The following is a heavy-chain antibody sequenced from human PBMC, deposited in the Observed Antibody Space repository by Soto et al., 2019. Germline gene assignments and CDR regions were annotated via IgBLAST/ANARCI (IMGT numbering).Heavy chain of an antibody. CDR2: IYYSGST. CDR1: GGSISSYY. CDR3: ASSKLLYYFDY. J-gene: IGHJ4*02. D-gene: IGHD3-10*01. V-gene: IGHV4-59*01. Sequence: PSETLSLTCTVSGGSISSYYWSWIRQPPGKGLEWIGYIYYSGSTNYNPSLKSRVTISVDTSKNQFSLKLSSVTAADTAVYYCASSKLLYYFDYWGQGTLVTVSS.